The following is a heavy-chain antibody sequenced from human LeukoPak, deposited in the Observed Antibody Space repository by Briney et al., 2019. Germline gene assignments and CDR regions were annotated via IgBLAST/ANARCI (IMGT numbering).Heavy chain of an antibody. CDR2: ISRCSSYT. V-gene: IGHV3-11*05. J-gene: IGHJ5*02. Sequence: GGSLRLSCAASGFTFSDYYMSWIRQAPGKGLEWVSYISRCSSYTNYADSVMGRFTISRDNANNSLYLQMTSLTAEDTAVYYCARGHYCSSTSYYPYRFDPWGQGTLVTVSS. D-gene: IGHD2-2*01. CDR3: ARGHYCSSTSYYPYRFDP. CDR1: GFTFSDYY.